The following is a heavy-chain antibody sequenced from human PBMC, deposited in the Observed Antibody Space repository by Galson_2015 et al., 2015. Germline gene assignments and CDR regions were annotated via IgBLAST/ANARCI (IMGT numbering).Heavy chain of an antibody. CDR1: GGSFSGYY. D-gene: IGHD2-2*01. CDR2: INHSGST. V-gene: IGHV4-34*01. Sequence: LSLTCAVYGGSFSGYYWSWIRQPPGKGLEWIGEINHSGSTNYNPSLKSRVTISVDTSKNQFSLKLSSVTAADTAVYYCATSEYCSSTSCYDYWGQGTLVTVSS. CDR3: ATSEYCSSTSCYDY. J-gene: IGHJ4*02.